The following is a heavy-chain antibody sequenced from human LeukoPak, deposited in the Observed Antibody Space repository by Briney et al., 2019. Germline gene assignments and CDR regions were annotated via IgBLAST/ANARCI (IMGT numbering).Heavy chain of an antibody. V-gene: IGHV3-74*01. D-gene: IGHD4-11*01. CDR1: GFPFSYYW. CDR2: IDGDGSST. Sequence: PGGSLRLSCAASGFPFSYYWMHWVRQAPGKGLVWVSRIDGDGSSTSYADSVKGRFSISRDNAKNTVYLQMDSLRAEDTAVYYCARVGRLQSFDASDIWSQGTTVTVSS. J-gene: IGHJ3*02. CDR3: ARVGRLQSFDASDI.